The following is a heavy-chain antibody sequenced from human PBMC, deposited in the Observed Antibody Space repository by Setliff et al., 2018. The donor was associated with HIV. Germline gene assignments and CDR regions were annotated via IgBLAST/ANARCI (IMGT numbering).Heavy chain of an antibody. CDR3: LRLYRGSSTKEKSDS. J-gene: IGHJ4*02. Sequence: PSETLSLTCTVSGGSISSGSYYWSWIRQPAGKGLEWIGRIYTSGSTNYNPSLKSRVALSVGAAKNQFSLKMTSVTAADTAVYFCLRLYRGSSTKEKSDSWGQGVLVTVSS. CDR1: GGSISSGSYY. CDR2: IYTSGST. V-gene: IGHV4-61*02. D-gene: IGHD2-2*01.